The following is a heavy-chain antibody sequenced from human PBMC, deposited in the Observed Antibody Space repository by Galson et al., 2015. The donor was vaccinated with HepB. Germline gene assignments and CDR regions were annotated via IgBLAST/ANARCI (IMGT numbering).Heavy chain of an antibody. CDR3: AKNPGDY. CDR2: VRYDASDK. J-gene: IGHJ4*02. Sequence: SLRLSCAASGFTFSSYAMHWVRQAPGKGLEWVAFVRYDASDKYYADSVKGRFTISRDNSKNTLYLQMNSLRPEDTAVYYCAKNPGDYWGQGTLVTVSS. V-gene: IGHV3-30*02. CDR1: GFTFSSYA.